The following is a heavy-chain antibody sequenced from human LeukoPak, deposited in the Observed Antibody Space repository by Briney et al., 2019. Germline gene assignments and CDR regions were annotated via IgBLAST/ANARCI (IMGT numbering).Heavy chain of an antibody. Sequence: GRSLRLFCAASGFTFSSYAMHWGRQAPGKGLEWVAVISYDGSNKYYADSVKGRFTISRDNSKNTLYLQMNSLRAEDTAVYYCARIPRRWELQVARFDPWGQGTLVTVSS. CDR3: ARIPRRWELQVARFDP. V-gene: IGHV3-30-3*01. CDR2: ISYDGSNK. CDR1: GFTFSSYA. J-gene: IGHJ5*02. D-gene: IGHD1-26*01.